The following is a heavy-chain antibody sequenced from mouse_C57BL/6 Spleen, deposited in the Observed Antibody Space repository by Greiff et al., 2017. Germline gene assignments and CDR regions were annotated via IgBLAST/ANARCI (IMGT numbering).Heavy chain of an antibody. CDR3: ARDYGYGLDY. Sequence: QLQQSGPELVKPGASVKISCKASGYAFSSSWMNWVKQRPGKGLEWIGRIYPGDGDTNYNGKFKGKATLTADKSSSTAYMQLSSLTSEDSAVYFCARDYGYGLDYWGQGTSVTVSS. CDR1: GYAFSSSW. CDR2: IYPGDGDT. V-gene: IGHV1-82*01. D-gene: IGHD2-2*01. J-gene: IGHJ4*01.